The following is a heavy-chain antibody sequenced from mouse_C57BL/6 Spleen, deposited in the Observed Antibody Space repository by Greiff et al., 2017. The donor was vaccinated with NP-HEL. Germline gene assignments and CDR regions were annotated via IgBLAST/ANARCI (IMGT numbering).Heavy chain of an antibody. V-gene: IGHV5-17*01. CDR2: ISSGSSTI. CDR1: GFTFSDYG. D-gene: IGHD2-4*01. Sequence: EVKLVESGGGLVKPGGSLKLSCAASGFTFSDYGMHWVRQAPEKGLEWVAYISSGSSTIYYADTVKGRFTISRDNAKNTLFLQMTSLRSEDTAMYYCATPYDYDEDYYAMDYWGQGTSVTVSS. CDR3: ATPYDYDEDYYAMDY. J-gene: IGHJ4*01.